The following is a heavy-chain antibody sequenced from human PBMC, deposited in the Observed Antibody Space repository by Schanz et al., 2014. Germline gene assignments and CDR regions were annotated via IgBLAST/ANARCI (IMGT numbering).Heavy chain of an antibody. CDR3: ARDLSSLIQGDV. CDR1: GFTFGGYA. V-gene: IGHV3-48*01. Sequence: VQLVESGGGVVQPGRSLRLSCAVSGFTFGGYALHWVRQAPGKGLEWVSYISSSSGTIYYADSVKGRFTISRDNAKNLLYLQMNGLRAEDTAVYFCARDLSSLIQGDVWGKGTTVTVSS. D-gene: IGHD2-2*01. CDR2: ISSSSGTI. J-gene: IGHJ6*04.